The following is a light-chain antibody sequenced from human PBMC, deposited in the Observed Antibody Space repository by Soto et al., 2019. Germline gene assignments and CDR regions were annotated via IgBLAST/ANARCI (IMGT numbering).Light chain of an antibody. CDR3: QEYNTWPWT. Sequence: DIVMTQSPGTLSLSPGXRATLSCRASQSINSNLAWYQQKLGQAPRVLIFGASTRATGIPARFSGSGSGTEFSLTINSLQSEDFAVYYCQEYNTWPWTFGQGTKVDIK. J-gene: IGKJ1*01. V-gene: IGKV3-15*01. CDR2: GAS. CDR1: QSINSN.